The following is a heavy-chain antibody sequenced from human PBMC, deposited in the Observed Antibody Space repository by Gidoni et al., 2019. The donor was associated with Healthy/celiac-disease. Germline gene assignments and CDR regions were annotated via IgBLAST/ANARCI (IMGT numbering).Heavy chain of an antibody. J-gene: IGHJ6*02. V-gene: IGHV4-4*02. CDR3: ARGKWIAAAGGYYYCGMDV. CDR2: IYHSGSA. CDR1: GCSLSSSSW. D-gene: IGHD6-13*01. Sequence: QVQLQESGPVLLRPSGTLSLTCAVSGCSLSSSSWWSWVRQRPGKGREWLGKIYHSGSANYNPSSKSRVTISVDKSKNQFSLKLSSVTAADTAVYYCARGKWIAAAGGYYYCGMDVWGQGTTVTVSS.